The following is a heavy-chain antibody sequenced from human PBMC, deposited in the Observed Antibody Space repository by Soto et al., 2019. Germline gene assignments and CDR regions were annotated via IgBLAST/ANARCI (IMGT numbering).Heavy chain of an antibody. CDR2: ISYDGSNK. J-gene: IGHJ6*02. V-gene: IGHV3-30-3*01. Sequence: GGSLRLSCAASGFTFSSYAMHWVLQAPGKGLEWVAVISYDGSNKYYADSVKGRFTISRDNSKNTLYLQMNSLRAEDTAVYYCARDRSSYDFWSGSYGMDVWGQGTTVTVSS. CDR1: GFTFSSYA. CDR3: ARDRSSYDFWSGSYGMDV. D-gene: IGHD3-3*01.